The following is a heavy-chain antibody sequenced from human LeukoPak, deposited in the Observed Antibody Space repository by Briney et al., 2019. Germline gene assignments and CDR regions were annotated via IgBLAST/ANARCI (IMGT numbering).Heavy chain of an antibody. D-gene: IGHD3-10*01. V-gene: IGHV4-59*01. CDR3: ARGDGEVYFDY. J-gene: IGHJ4*02. Sequence: SETLSLTCTVSGGSISSYYWSWIRQPPGKGLEWIGYIYYSGSTNYNPSLKSRVTISVDTSKNQFSLKLSSVTAADTAVYYCARGDGEVYFDYWGQGTLVTVSS. CDR2: IYYSGST. CDR1: GGSISSYY.